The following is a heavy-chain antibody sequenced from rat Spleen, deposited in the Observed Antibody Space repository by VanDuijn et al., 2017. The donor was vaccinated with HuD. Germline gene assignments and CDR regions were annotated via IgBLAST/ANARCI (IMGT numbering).Heavy chain of an antibody. Sequence: EVQLVESGGGLVQPGRSLKLSCAASGFTFSDYYMAWVCQAPTKGLEWVASINYDGGNTYYRDSGKGRFSISRDNAKRTLYLQMESLRSEDTATDYCAKGVTMMDAWGQGASVTVSS. V-gene: IGHV5-20*01. D-gene: IGHD1-12*01. CDR1: GFTFSDYY. CDR2: INYDGGNT. CDR3: AKGVTMMDA. J-gene: IGHJ4*01.